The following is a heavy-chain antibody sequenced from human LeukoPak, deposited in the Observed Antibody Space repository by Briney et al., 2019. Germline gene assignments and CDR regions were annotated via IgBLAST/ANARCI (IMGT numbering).Heavy chain of an antibody. D-gene: IGHD3-22*01. CDR2: INWNGGRT. J-gene: IGHJ4*02. Sequence: GGSLRLSCAASGFTFDDYGMSCVRQAPGKGLEWVSGINWNGGRTGYADSVKGRFTISRDKAKNPLYLQMNSLRAEDTALYYCARVRGGTARDSSGYQYWGQGTLVTVSS. V-gene: IGHV3-20*04. CDR3: ARVRGGTARDSSGYQY. CDR1: GFTFDDYG.